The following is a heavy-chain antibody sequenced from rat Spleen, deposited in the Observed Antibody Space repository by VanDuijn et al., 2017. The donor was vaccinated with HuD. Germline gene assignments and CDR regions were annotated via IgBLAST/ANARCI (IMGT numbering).Heavy chain of an antibody. D-gene: IGHD1-6*01. Sequence: EVQLVESGGGLVQPGRSLKLSCAASGFTFSNYGLHWIRKAPTKGLEGVASISPSGGITYYQDPVKGRFTISRDNAKSTLYLQMDRLRFEDTATYYCATEYVYYGLGVMDAWGQGASVTVSS. CDR2: ISPSGGIT. J-gene: IGHJ4*01. V-gene: IGHV5-19*01. CDR3: ATEYVYYGLGVMDA. CDR1: GFTFSNYG.